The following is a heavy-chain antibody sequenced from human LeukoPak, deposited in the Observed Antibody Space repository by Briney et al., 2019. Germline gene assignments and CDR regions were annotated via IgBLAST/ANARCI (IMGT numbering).Heavy chain of an antibody. Sequence: SETLSLTCAVYGGSFSGYYWSWIRQPPGKGLEWIGEINHSGSTNYNPSLKSRVTISVDTSKNQFSLKLSSVTAADTAVYYCAREVVVVPAALYYYYYYMDVRGKGTTVTVSS. CDR1: GGSFSGYY. J-gene: IGHJ6*03. CDR2: INHSGST. V-gene: IGHV4-34*01. CDR3: AREVVVVPAALYYYYYYMDV. D-gene: IGHD2-2*01.